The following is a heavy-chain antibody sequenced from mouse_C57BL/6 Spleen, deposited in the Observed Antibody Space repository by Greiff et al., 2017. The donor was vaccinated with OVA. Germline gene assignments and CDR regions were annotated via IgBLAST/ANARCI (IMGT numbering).Heavy chain of an antibody. CDR1: GYTFTSYW. V-gene: IGHV1-74*01. CDR2: IHPADSDT. CDR3: AIDGYDVGAWFAY. D-gene: IGHD2-2*01. J-gene: IGHJ3*01. Sequence: QVQLQQPGAELVKPGASVKVSCKASGYTFTSYWMHWVRQRPGQGLEWIGRIHPADSDTNYNQKFKGKATLTVDKSSSTAYMQLSSLTSEDSAVYYCAIDGYDVGAWFAYWGQGTLVTVSA.